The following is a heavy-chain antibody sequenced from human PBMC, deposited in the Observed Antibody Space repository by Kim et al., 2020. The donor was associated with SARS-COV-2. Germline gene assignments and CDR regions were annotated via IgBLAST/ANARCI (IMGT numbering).Heavy chain of an antibody. Sequence: SETLSLTCTVYGGSISSSNDYWGWVRQPPGKGLEWVGNMYYTGSTYYNPSLKSRVTISGDTSRSQFFLRLTSVTAADTAVYYCARQEWRAGPSDYWGPGTLVTVSS. CDR1: GGSISSSNDY. D-gene: IGHD3-3*01. CDR3: ARQEWRAGPSDY. J-gene: IGHJ4*02. V-gene: IGHV4-39*01. CDR2: MYYTGST.